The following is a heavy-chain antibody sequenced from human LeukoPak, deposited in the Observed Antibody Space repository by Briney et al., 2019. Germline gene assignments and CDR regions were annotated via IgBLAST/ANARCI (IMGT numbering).Heavy chain of an antibody. CDR3: ARDSSSWARYNWFDP. CDR1: GYTFTGYY. CDR2: INPNSGGT. V-gene: IGHV1-2*02. J-gene: IGHJ5*02. Sequence: ASVKVSCKASGYTFTGYYMHWVRQAPGQGLEWMGWINPNSGGTEYAQKFQGRVTMTRDTSISTAYMELNSLRSDDTAVHYCARDSSSWARYNWFDPWGQGTLVTVSS. D-gene: IGHD6-13*01.